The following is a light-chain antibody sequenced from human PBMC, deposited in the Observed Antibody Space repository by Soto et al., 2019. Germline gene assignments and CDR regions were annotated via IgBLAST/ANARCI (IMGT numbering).Light chain of an antibody. CDR3: SSYTSSSTYV. CDR2: DVS. CDR1: CSDVGGYNY. J-gene: IGLJ1*01. Sequence: QSVLTLPASVSGSPGQSITISCTGTCSDVGGYNYVSWYQQHPGKAPKLMIYDVSNRPSGVSNRFSGSKSGNTASLTISGLQAEDEADYYCSSYTSSSTYVFGTGTKVTVL. V-gene: IGLV2-14*01.